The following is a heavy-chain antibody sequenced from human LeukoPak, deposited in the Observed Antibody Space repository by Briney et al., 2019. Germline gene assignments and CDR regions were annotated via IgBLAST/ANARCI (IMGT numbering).Heavy chain of an antibody. Sequence: XWXWXXXPPGKGLEWIGKINHSVSTNYNPSLKPRVTISVDTSKNQFSLKLSSVTAADTAVYYCARGKDTAMDKELFDYWGQGTLVTVSS. CDR1: X. J-gene: IGHJ4*02. V-gene: IGHV4-34*01. CDR2: INHSVST. CDR3: ARGKDTAMDKELFDY. D-gene: IGHD5-18*01.